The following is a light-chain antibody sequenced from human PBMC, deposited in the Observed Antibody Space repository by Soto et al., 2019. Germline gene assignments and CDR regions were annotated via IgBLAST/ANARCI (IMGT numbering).Light chain of an antibody. CDR1: QGIRNS. CDR2: AVM. Sequence: DLQMTQSPSSLSASVGDRVTITCRASQGIRNSLGWYQQKPGKAPERLIYAVMRLQSGVPSRFSGSGSGTEFTLTITSLQPEDFATYYCLQHDIFPCTFGQGTKVEIK. V-gene: IGKV1-17*01. CDR3: LQHDIFPCT. J-gene: IGKJ1*01.